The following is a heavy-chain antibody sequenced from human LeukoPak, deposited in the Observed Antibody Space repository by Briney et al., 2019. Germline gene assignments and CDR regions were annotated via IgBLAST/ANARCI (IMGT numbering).Heavy chain of an antibody. CDR3: ARASYFYDSIGYDFAY. D-gene: IGHD3-22*01. V-gene: IGHV4-59*01. CDR2: IYYSGSS. J-gene: IGHJ4*02. Sequence: SETLSLTCTVSGGSISSYYWSWIRQPPGKGLEWIGYIYYSGSSNYNPSPKNRLTISVDTSKNQFSLKLSSVTAADTAVYYCARASYFYDSIGYDFAYWGQGTLVSVSS. CDR1: GGSISSYY.